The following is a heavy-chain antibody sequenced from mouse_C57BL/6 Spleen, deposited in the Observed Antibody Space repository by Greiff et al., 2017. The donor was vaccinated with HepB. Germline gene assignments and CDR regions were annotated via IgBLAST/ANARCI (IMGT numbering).Heavy chain of an antibody. CDR2: ISSGGDYI. D-gene: IGHD2-3*01. J-gene: IGHJ4*01. CDR1: GFTFSSYA. V-gene: IGHV5-9-1*02. Sequence: EVHLVESGEGLVKPGGSLKLSCAASGFTFSSYAMSWVRQTPEKRLEWVAYISSGGDYIYYADTGKGRFTISRDNARNTLYLQMSRLKAEDTAMYYCTRDGDYYAMDYWGQGTSVTVSS. CDR3: TRDGDYYAMDY.